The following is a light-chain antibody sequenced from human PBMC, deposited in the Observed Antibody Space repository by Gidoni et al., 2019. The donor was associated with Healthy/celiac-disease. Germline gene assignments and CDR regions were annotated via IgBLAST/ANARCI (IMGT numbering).Light chain of an antibody. CDR2: GAS. Sequence: EIVMTQSPATLSVSPGERATLSCRASQSVSSNLAWYQQKPGQAPRLLIYGASTRATGIPARFSGSGSGTEFTLTISSLQSEDFAVYSCQQYNNWTPTWTFGQGTKVEIK. CDR3: QQYNNWTPTWT. V-gene: IGKV3-15*01. CDR1: QSVSSN. J-gene: IGKJ1*01.